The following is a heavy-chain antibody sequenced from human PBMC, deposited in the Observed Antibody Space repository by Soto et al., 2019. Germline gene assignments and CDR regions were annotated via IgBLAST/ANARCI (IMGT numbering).Heavy chain of an antibody. CDR2: ILSDGNNK. J-gene: IGHJ4*02. Sequence: GGSLRLYCAVSGFTFSSHAMHWVRQAPGKGLEWVAFILSDGNNKYYADSVKGRFTTSRDNSKNTMYLQMNSLRVEDTAVYYCARDDEGWSDCDLGYRGQGVQVTVS. CDR3: ARDDEGWSDCDLGY. D-gene: IGHD2-21*01. V-gene: IGHV3-30-3*01. CDR1: GFTFSSHA.